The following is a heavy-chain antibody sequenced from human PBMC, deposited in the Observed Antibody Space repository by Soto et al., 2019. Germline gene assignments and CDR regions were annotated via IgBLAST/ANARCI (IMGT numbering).Heavy chain of an antibody. CDR3: ASSRDIYGAFCAPFDY. V-gene: IGHV6-1*01. J-gene: IGHJ4*02. CDR2: TYYRSKWYN. D-gene: IGHD5-12*01. CDR1: GDSVSSNSAA. Sequence: SHTLSLTCAISGDSVSSNSAAWNWIRQSPSRGLEWLGRTYYRSKWYNDYAVSVKSRITINPDTSKNQISLQLNSVTPEDTAVNYCASSRDIYGAFCAPFDYWGLGILVTVSA.